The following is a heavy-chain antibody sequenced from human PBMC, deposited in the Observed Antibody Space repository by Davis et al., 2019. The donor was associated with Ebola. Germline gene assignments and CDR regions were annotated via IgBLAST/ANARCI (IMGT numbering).Heavy chain of an antibody. V-gene: IGHV1-18*01. J-gene: IGHJ6*02. CDR2: ISAYNGNT. CDR1: GYTFTSYG. CDR3: ARLSSYDFWSGYGVGYYGMDV. D-gene: IGHD3-3*01. Sequence: AASVKVSCKASGYTFTSYGISWVRRAPGQGLEWMGWISAYNGNTNYAQKLQGRVTMTTDTSTSTAYMELRSLRSDDTAVYYCARLSSYDFWSGYGVGYYGMDVWGQGTTVTVSS.